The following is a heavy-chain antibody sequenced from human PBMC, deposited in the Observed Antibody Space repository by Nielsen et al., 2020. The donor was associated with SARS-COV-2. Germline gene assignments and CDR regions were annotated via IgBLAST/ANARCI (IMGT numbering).Heavy chain of an antibody. V-gene: IGHV7-4-1*02. CDR1: GYTFTSYA. Sequence: ASVKVSCKASGYTFTSYAMNWVRQAPGQGLEWMGWINTNTGNPTYAQGFTGRFVFSLDTSVSTAYLQISSLKAEDTAVYYCARGPDITIFGVVSDYYYGMDVWGQGTTVTVSS. J-gene: IGHJ6*02. CDR2: INTNTGNP. D-gene: IGHD3-3*01. CDR3: ARGPDITIFGVVSDYYYGMDV.